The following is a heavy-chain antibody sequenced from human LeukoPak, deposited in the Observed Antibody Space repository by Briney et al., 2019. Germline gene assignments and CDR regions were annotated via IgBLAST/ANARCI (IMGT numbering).Heavy chain of an antibody. D-gene: IGHD1-26*01. J-gene: IGHJ3*02. V-gene: IGHV3-21*01. CDR2: ISISHSYI. Sequence: GGSLRLSCAASGFTFSSYNMNWVRQAPGKGLEWVSSISISHSYISCADSVKGRFTISRDNAKNSLFLQMNSLRAEDTALYYCARDGMSGSPYAFDIWGQGTMVTVSS. CDR1: GFTFSSYN. CDR3: ARDGMSGSPYAFDI.